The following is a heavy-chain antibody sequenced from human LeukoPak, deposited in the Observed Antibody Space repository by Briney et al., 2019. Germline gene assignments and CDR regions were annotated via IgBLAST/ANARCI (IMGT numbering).Heavy chain of an antibody. CDR1: GFIVTSNY. D-gene: IGHD3-22*01. J-gene: IGHJ4*02. Sequence: GGSLRLSCAASGFIVTSNYMSWVRQAPGKGLEWVSVIYSGGNTSYADSVKGRFTISTDISNKTLYLQMHGLRAEDKAAYYCAGEVRGYYFDYWGQGTLVTVSS. CDR3: AGEVRGYYFDY. V-gene: IGHV3-53*01. CDR2: IYSGGNT.